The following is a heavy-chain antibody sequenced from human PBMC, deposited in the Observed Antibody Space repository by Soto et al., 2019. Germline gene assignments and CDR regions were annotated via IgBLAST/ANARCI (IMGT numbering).Heavy chain of an antibody. V-gene: IGHV4-39*01. J-gene: IGHJ6*02. CDR3: APLSVSLSGPYGIHV. CDR1: GYSVTSSDYY. CDR2: MFYSGLT. Sequence: SETLSLTCSVSGYSVTSSDYYWAWIRQPPGKGLEWTGSMFYSGLTYYNPSLKSRVTLSVDTSKNQFSVRLNSVTAADTAVYYCAPLSVSLSGPYGIHVRGQGTTVTVSS. D-gene: IGHD2-15*01.